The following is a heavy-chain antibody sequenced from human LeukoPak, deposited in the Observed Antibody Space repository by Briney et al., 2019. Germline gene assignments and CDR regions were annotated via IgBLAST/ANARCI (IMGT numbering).Heavy chain of an antibody. Sequence: GVSLRLSCAASGFTFSSYAMSRVRQAPGKGLEWVSAISGSGGSTYYADSVKGRFTISRDNSKNMLYLQMNSLRAEDTAVYYCAKDLFIAAAGTGDYWGQGTLVTVYS. V-gene: IGHV3-23*01. CDR1: GFTFSSYA. D-gene: IGHD6-13*01. CDR3: AKDLFIAAAGTGDY. CDR2: ISGSGGST. J-gene: IGHJ4*02.